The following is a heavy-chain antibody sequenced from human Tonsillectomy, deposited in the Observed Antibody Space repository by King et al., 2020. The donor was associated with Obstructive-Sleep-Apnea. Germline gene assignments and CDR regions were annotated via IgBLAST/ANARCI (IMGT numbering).Heavy chain of an antibody. D-gene: IGHD4-17*01. CDR2: IYYSGRT. CDR3: ARHPLRRYFDY. V-gene: IGHV4-39*01. J-gene: IGHJ4*02. CDR1: GGSISSSRYY. Sequence: QLQESGPGLVKPSETLSLTCTVSGGSISSSRYYWGWIRQPPGKGREWIGAIYYSGRTYSHPSLKSRVPISVDTSKNKFSLKLSSVTAADTAGYYCARHPLRRYFDYWGQGTLVTVSS.